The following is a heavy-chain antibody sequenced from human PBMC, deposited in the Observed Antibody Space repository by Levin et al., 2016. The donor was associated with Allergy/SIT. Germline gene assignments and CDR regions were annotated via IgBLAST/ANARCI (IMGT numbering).Heavy chain of an antibody. V-gene: IGHV3-73*01. CDR1: GFTFSGSA. D-gene: IGHD5-12*01. CDR3: TRANRGYSGYDYPYYYYMDV. CDR2: IRSKANSYAT. Sequence: GESLKISCAASGFTFSGSAMHWVRQASGKGLEWVGRIRSKANSYATAYAASVKGRFTISRDDSKNTAYLQMNSLKTEDTAVYYCTRANRGYSGYDYPYYYYMDVWGKGTTVTVSS. J-gene: IGHJ6*03.